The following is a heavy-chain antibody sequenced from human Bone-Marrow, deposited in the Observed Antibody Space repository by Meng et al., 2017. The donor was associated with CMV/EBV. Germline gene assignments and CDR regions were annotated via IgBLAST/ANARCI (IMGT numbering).Heavy chain of an antibody. V-gene: IGHV3-30*04. J-gene: IGHJ4*02. CDR3: ARDAAPWRGATPDY. CDR2: ISYDGSNK. D-gene: IGHD1-26*01. CDR1: GFTFSSYA. Sequence: GESLKISCAASGFTFSSYAMHWVRQAPGKGLEWVAVISYDGSNKYYADSVKGRFTISRDNSKNTLYLQMNSLRAEDTAVYYCARDAAPWRGATPDYWGQGTRVTGSS.